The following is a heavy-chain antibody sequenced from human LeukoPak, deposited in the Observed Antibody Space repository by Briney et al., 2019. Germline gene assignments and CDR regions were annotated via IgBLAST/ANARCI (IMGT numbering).Heavy chain of an antibody. V-gene: IGHV3-7*01. CDR3: ARDIDRAHGD. Sequence: PGGSLRLSCAASGFTFTKYWMSWVRQAPGKGLEWVANIKQDGSQIYYVDSVKGRFTISRDNAKNSVYLQMNSLRGEDTAVYYCARDIDRAHGDWGQGTLVTVSS. J-gene: IGHJ4*02. CDR2: IKQDGSQI. D-gene: IGHD2-15*01. CDR1: GFTFTKYW.